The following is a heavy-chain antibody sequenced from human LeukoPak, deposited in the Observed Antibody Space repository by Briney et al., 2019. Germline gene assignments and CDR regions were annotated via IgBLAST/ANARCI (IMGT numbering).Heavy chain of an antibody. D-gene: IGHD3-10*01. CDR3: ARDQGSGINYYYYYMDV. V-gene: IGHV3-7*01. Sequence: GGSLRLSCAASGFTFSSYAMRWVRQAPGKGLEWVANIKQDGSEKYYVDSVKGRFTISRDNAKNSLYLQMNSLRAEDTAVYYCARDQGSGINYYYYYMDVWGKGTTVTVSS. J-gene: IGHJ6*03. CDR1: GFTFSSYA. CDR2: IKQDGSEK.